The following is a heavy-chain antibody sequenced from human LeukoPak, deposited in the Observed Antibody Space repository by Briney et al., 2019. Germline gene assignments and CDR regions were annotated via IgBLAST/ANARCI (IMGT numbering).Heavy chain of an antibody. CDR1: GFTFRNYG. J-gene: IGHJ4*02. V-gene: IGHV3-30*18. CDR2: ISKDGGSNK. CDR3: AKVGIGSTDGYFDY. D-gene: IGHD7-27*01. Sequence: GGSLRLSCAASGFTFRNYGMHWVRQAPGKGLEWVAVISKDGGSNKYHADSVKGRFTISRDNSMNTLYLQMNSLRAEDTAVYYCAKVGIGSTDGYFDYWGQGTLVTVSS.